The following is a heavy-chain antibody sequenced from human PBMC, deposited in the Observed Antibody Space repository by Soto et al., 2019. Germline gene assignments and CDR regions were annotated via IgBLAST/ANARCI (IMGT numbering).Heavy chain of an antibody. V-gene: IGHV3-23*01. CDR3: AKMLTMVRGVTGLRDFDF. Sequence: EVQLLEAGGNLIQPGGSLRLSCAASGFTFSSYAMSWVRQAPGQGLEWLSAISGPGATIYYADSVKGRFTISRDNSKNELYLQMNSLTAEDTAVYYCAKMLTMVRGVTGLRDFDFWGQGTLVTVSS. D-gene: IGHD3-10*01. CDR1: GFTFSSYA. CDR2: ISGPGATI. J-gene: IGHJ4*02.